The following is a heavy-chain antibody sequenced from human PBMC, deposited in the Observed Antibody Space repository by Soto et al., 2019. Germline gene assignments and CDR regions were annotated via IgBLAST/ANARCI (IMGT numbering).Heavy chain of an antibody. CDR1: GFTFNGYS. Sequence: SGGSLSLSCAASGFTFNGYSMNWVRQAPGKGLEWVSYITLSSSSIFYADSVKGRFTISRDNAKNSLYLQMNSLRAEDTAVYFCARDKGAVAYDAFDIWGQGTMVTVSS. J-gene: IGHJ3*02. CDR2: ITLSSSSI. CDR3: ARDKGAVAYDAFDI. V-gene: IGHV3-48*01. D-gene: IGHD6-19*01.